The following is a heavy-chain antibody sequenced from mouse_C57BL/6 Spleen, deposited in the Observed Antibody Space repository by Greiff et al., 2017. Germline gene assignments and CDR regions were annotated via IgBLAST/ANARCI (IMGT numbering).Heavy chain of an antibody. Sequence: DVQLQESGGGLVQPGGSLKLSCAASGFTFSDYYMYWVRQTPEKRLEWVAYISNGGGSTYYPDNVKGRFTISRDNAKNTLYLQMSRLKSEDTAMYYCERRTTVVEGWYFEVWGTGTTVTVSS. CDR3: ERRTTVVEGWYFEV. D-gene: IGHD1-1*01. V-gene: IGHV5-12*01. CDR2: ISNGGGST. CDR1: GFTFSDYY. J-gene: IGHJ1*03.